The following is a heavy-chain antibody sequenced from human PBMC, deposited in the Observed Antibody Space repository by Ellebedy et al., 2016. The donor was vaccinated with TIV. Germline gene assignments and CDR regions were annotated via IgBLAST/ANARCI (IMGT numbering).Heavy chain of an antibody. CDR1: GFTFTSFW. CDR3: VRTANTYWYFDL. J-gene: IGHJ2*01. Sequence: GESLKISCAASGFTFTSFWMTWVRQAPGKGLEWVATIRQDGTETYYGAFVEGRFIISRDNTNNSLLLRINSPRAEDTAVYYCVRTANTYWYFDLWGRGTLVTVSS. CDR2: IRQDGTET. D-gene: IGHD2-21*02. V-gene: IGHV3-7*03.